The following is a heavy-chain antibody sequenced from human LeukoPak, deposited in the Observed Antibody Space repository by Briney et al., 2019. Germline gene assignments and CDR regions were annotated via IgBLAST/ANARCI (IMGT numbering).Heavy chain of an antibody. Sequence: ASVKVSCKVSGYTLTELSMHWVRQAPGKGLEWMGGFDPEDGETIYAQKFQGRVTMTEDTSTDTAYVELSSLRSEDTAVYYCATGRSSWDYYYYYGMDVWGQGTTVTVSS. CDR3: ATGRSSWDYYYYYGMDV. CDR1: GYTLTELS. J-gene: IGHJ6*02. CDR2: FDPEDGET. V-gene: IGHV1-24*01. D-gene: IGHD6-13*01.